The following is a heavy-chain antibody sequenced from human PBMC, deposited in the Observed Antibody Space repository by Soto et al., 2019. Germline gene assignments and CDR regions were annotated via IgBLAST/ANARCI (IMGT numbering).Heavy chain of an antibody. CDR2: IGRDGSEK. CDR1: GFSFSSYW. V-gene: IGHV3-7*01. Sequence: EVQLVESGGGLVQPGGSLRLSCAVSGFSFSSYWMTWVRQAPGRGLEWVANIGRDGSEKYYVDSVKGRFTVSRDNANRSLHLQMNSLRAEDTGVYFCARDGVKVDFDNWGKGTRVTVSS. J-gene: IGHJ4*02. CDR3: ARDGVKVDFDN. D-gene: IGHD3-16*01.